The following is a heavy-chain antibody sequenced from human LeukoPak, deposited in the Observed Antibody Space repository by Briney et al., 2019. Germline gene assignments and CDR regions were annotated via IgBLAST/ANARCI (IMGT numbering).Heavy chain of an antibody. CDR2: ISSNGGST. CDR3: ARAPVKWELLVSYFDY. CDR1: GFTFSSYA. Sequence: GGSLRLSCAASGFTFSSYAMHWGRQAPGKGLEYVSAISSNGGSTYYANSVKGRFTISRDNSKNTLYLQMGSLRAEDMAVYYCARAPVKWELLVSYFDYWGQGTLVTVSS. V-gene: IGHV3-64*01. J-gene: IGHJ4*02. D-gene: IGHD1-26*01.